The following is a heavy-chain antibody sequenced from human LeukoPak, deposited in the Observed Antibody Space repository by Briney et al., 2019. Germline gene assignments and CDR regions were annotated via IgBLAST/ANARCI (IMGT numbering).Heavy chain of an antibody. J-gene: IGHJ5*02. CDR2: IIPIFGTA. CDR1: GGTFSSYA. D-gene: IGHD1-26*01. V-gene: IGHV1-69*05. CDR3: GRSGSYSEWFDP. Sequence: ASVKVSCKASGGTFSSYAISWVRQAPGQGLEWMGGIIPIFGTANYAQKFQGRVTITTDESTSTAYMELSSLRSEDTAVYYCGRSGSYSEWFDPWGQGTLVTVSS.